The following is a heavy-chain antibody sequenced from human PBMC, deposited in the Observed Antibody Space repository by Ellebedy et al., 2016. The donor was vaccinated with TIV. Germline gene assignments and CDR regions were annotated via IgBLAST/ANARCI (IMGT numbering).Heavy chain of an antibody. CDR1: GFTFSSYG. CDR2: IWYDGSNK. D-gene: IGHD6-19*01. J-gene: IGHJ4*02. Sequence: GESLKISCAASGFTFSSYGMHWVRQAPGKGLEWVAVIWYDGSNKYYADSVKGRFTISRDNSKNTLYLQMNSLRAEDTAVYYCARALSLAVRGYYFDYWGQGTLVTVSS. V-gene: IGHV3-33*01. CDR3: ARALSLAVRGYYFDY.